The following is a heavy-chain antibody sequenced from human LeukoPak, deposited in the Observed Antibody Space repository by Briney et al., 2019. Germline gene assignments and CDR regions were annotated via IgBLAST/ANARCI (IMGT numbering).Heavy chain of an antibody. J-gene: IGHJ6*02. CDR3: AKDSSSSNYYYGLDV. CDR1: GFPFSSYG. CDR2: ISYDGANK. V-gene: IGHV3-30*02. Sequence: GGSLRLSCAASGFPFSSYGMHWVRQAPGKGLEWVSFISYDGANKYYADSVKGRFTISRDNSKNTLYLQMNSLRGDDTGMYFCAKDSSSSNYYYGLDVWGQGTTVTVSS. D-gene: IGHD6-13*01.